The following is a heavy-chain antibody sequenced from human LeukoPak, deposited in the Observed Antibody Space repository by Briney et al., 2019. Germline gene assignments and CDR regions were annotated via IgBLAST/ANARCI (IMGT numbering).Heavy chain of an antibody. CDR2: IYYSGST. V-gene: IGHV4-39*07. D-gene: IGHD6-13*01. Sequence: SETLSLTCTVSGGSISSSSYYWGWIRQPPGKGLEWIGSIYYSGSTYYNPSLKSRVTISVDTSKNQFSLKLSSVTAADTAVYYCARPGYSSSWYPDVWGQGTTVTVSS. CDR1: GGSISSSSYY. CDR3: ARPGYSSSWYPDV. J-gene: IGHJ6*02.